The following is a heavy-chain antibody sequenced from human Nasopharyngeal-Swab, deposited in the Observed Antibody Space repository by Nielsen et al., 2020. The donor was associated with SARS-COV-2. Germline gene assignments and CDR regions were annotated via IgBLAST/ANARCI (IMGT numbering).Heavy chain of an antibody. CDR2: ISAYNGNT. V-gene: IGHV1-18*01. Sequence: ASVKVSCKASGYTFTSYGNCWVRQAPRQGLEWMGWISAYNGNTNYAPKLQGRVTMTTDTSTSTAYMELRSLRSADTAVYYCAAAHSGYDGENWFDPWGQGTLVTVSS. D-gene: IGHD5-12*01. CDR1: GYTFTSYG. J-gene: IGHJ5*02. CDR3: AAAHSGYDGENWFDP.